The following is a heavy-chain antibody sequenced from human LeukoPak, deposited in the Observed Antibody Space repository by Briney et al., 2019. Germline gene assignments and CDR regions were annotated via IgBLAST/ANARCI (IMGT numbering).Heavy chain of an antibody. CDR1: GFTFSAYS. Sequence: QPGGSLRLSCAASGFTFSAYSMNWVRQAPGEGLDWVSYISSRSFTIYYADSVKGRFTISRDNAKNSLYLEMNSLRDEDTAVYYCARSVIAVAGYDAFDIWGQGTVVTVSS. J-gene: IGHJ3*02. V-gene: IGHV3-48*02. CDR3: ARSVIAVAGYDAFDI. CDR2: ISSRSFTI. D-gene: IGHD6-19*01.